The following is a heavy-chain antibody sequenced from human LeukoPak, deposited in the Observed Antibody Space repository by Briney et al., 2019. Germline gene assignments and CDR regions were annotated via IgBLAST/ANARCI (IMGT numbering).Heavy chain of an antibody. D-gene: IGHD3-22*01. CDR3: AATSSGPTGRSFDY. CDR2: IYYSGST. CDR1: GGSISSYY. V-gene: IGHV4-59*08. J-gene: IGHJ4*02. Sequence: PSETLSLTCTVSGGSISSYYWSWFRQPPGKGLEWIGYIYYSGSTNYNPSLKSRVTISVDTSKNQFSLKLSSVTAADTAVYYCAATSSGPTGRSFDYWGQGTLVTVSS.